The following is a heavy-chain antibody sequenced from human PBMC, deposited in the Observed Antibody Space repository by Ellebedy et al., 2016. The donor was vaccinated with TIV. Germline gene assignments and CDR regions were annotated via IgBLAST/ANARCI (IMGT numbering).Heavy chain of an antibody. Sequence: GGSLRLXXTGSAFKFGDYTMTWIRQAPGRGLEWIGFIRGKPFGGTTEDAASVRGRFTISRDDSKNIAYLQVNSLKIEDTAVYYCARDPGIAVGGLPNYFDYWGRGTLVTVSS. J-gene: IGHJ4*02. D-gene: IGHD6-19*01. CDR2: IRGKPFGGTT. CDR1: AFKFGDYT. CDR3: ARDPGIAVGGLPNYFDY. V-gene: IGHV3-49*03.